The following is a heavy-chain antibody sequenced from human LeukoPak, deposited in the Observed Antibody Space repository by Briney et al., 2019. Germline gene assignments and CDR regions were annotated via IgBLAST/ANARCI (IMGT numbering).Heavy chain of an antibody. D-gene: IGHD3-3*02. CDR2: ISYDGSNK. CDR1: GLTFSSYA. CDR3: ARDYSIPFDY. Sequence: GGSLRLSCAASGLTFSSYAMHWVRQAPGKGLEWVAVISYDGSNKYYADSVKGRFTISRDNSKNTLYLQMNSLRAEDTAVYYCARDYSIPFDYWGQGTLVTVSS. V-gene: IGHV3-30*01. J-gene: IGHJ4*02.